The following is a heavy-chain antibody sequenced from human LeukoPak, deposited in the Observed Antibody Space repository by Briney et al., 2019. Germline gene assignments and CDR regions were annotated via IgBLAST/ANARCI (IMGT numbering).Heavy chain of an antibody. CDR2: ISAYNGNT. D-gene: IGHD3-22*01. CDR3: ARTALHYYDSSGCYYGDY. Sequence: GASVKVSCKASGYTFTSYGISWVRQAPGQGLEWMGWISAYNGNTNYAQKLQGRVTMTTDTSTSTAYMELRSLRSDDTAVYYCARTALHYYDSSGCYYGDYWGQGTLVTVSS. V-gene: IGHV1-18*01. J-gene: IGHJ4*02. CDR1: GYTFTSYG.